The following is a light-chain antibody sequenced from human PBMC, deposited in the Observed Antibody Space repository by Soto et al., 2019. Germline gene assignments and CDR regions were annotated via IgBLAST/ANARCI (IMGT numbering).Light chain of an antibody. V-gene: IGKV3-20*01. CDR2: GAS. J-gene: IGKJ5*01. Sequence: EIVLTQSPGTLSLSPGERATLSCRASQSVSNNYLAWYQQKPGQPPRLLIYGASSRATGIPDRFSGSGSGTDFTLTISRLEPEDFAVFYCQQYDSLPITFGQGTRLEIK. CDR3: QQYDSLPIT. CDR1: QSVSNNY.